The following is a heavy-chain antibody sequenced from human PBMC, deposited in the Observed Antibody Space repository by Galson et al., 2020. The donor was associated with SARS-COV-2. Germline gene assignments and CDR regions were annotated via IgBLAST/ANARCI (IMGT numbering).Heavy chain of an antibody. V-gene: IGHV1-69*02. CDR1: GGPFSNYT. Sequence: SVKVSCKASGGPFSNYTISWVRQAPGQGPEWVGRVIPMLALANYAQKFQGRVTITADKSTTTAYMEQSSLRSEDTAVYYCARAKGDYYDSSGYYTLDYAFDIWGQGTMVTVSS. CDR2: VIPMLALA. D-gene: IGHD3-22*01. J-gene: IGHJ3*02. CDR3: ARAKGDYYDSSGYYTLDYAFDI.